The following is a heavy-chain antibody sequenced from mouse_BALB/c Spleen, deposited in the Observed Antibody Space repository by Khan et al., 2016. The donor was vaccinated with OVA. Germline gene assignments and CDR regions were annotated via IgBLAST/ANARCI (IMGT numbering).Heavy chain of an antibody. D-gene: IGHD3-2*02. CDR2: IYPGTDNT. J-gene: IGHJ2*01. CDR1: GYIFTSYW. V-gene: IGHV1S132*01. CDR3: AREEALYYFDY. Sequence: QVQLQQSGAELVRPGASVKLSCKTSGYIFTSYWIHWVRQRSGQGLEWIARIYPGTDNTYYNEKLKDKATLTADKSSSTAYMQLSSLTSEDSAVYVCAREEALYYFDYWGQGTTLTVSS.